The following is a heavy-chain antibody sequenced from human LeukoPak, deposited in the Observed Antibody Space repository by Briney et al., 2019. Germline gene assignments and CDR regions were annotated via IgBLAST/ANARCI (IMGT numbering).Heavy chain of an antibody. CDR1: GGSISSYY. V-gene: IGHV4-4*07. D-gene: IGHD2-15*01. CDR3: ARDPATWWFDP. J-gene: IGHJ5*02. CDR2: IYTSGST. Sequence: SETLSLTCTVSGGSISSYYWSWIRQPAGKGLEWIGHIYTSGSTNYNPSLKSRVTMSIDTSKNQFSLKLSSVTAADTAIYYCARDPATWWFDPWGQGTLVTVSS.